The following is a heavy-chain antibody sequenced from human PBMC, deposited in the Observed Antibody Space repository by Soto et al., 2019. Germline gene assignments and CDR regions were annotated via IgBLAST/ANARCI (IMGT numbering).Heavy chain of an antibody. J-gene: IGHJ5*02. Sequence: QMQLQASGPGLVKPSETLSLTCNVSGASVSHGYWSWIRQPPGKGLEWVGFMYFGGSFNYNPSLTSRGNIAVETAKSQFSMKLTSVTASDTAVYYCARSYYDSTGFAVDPWGQGTLVTVSS. CDR2: MYFGGSF. D-gene: IGHD3-22*01. CDR3: ARSYYDSTGFAVDP. CDR1: GASVSHGY. V-gene: IGHV4-59*02.